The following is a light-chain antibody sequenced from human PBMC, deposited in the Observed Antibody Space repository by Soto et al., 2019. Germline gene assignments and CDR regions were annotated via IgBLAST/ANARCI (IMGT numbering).Light chain of an antibody. CDR1: SSDVGGYNY. V-gene: IGLV2-14*01. Sequence: QSAVTQPASVSGSPGQSITISCTGTSSDVGGYNYVAWYQQHPGKVPRLMIYEVSNRPSGVSNRFSGSKSGSTASLTISGLQAEDEADYYCISYTSSSTSYVFGTGTKVTVL. CDR3: ISYTSSSTSYV. CDR2: EVS. J-gene: IGLJ1*01.